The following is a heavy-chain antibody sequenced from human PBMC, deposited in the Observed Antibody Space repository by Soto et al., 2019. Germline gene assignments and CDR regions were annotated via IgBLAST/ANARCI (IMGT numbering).Heavy chain of an antibody. D-gene: IGHD5-18*01. CDR3: AGHSWTQPRFDY. Sequence: QVQLRESGLGLVKPSETLSLTCHVSNGSISNYYWSWIRQPPGKGLEWIGYIYYSGSTNYNPSLKSRVAMSVDTSKNQFSLKLSSVTAADTAVYYCAGHSWTQPRFDYWGQGTLVTVSS. CDR2: IYYSGST. CDR1: NGSISNYY. V-gene: IGHV4-59*08. J-gene: IGHJ4*02.